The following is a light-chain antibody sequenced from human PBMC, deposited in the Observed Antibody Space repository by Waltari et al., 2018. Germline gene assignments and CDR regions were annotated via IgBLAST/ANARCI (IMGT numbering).Light chain of an antibody. CDR1: QSISTY. Sequence: DIQMTQSPSSLSASVGDRVTINCRASQSISTYLSWYQQKPGTAPKLLSYGASDLQSGVPSRFSGRGSGTDFTLTINSLQPEDFATYYCQQATSFPHTFGGGTKVEIK. J-gene: IGKJ4*01. CDR2: GAS. CDR3: QQATSFPHT. V-gene: IGKV1-12*01.